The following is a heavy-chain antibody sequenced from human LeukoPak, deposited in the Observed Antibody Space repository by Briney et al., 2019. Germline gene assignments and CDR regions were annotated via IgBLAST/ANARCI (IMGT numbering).Heavy chain of an antibody. V-gene: IGHV3-23*01. Sequence: PGGSLRLSCAASGFTFSSYAMSWVRQAPGKGLEWVSAISGSGDNTYYADSVKGRFTISRDNSENTLYLQMNSLRAEDTAVYYCAKGYSGSYLDYWGQGTLVTVSS. D-gene: IGHD1-26*01. CDR3: AKGYSGSYLDY. CDR1: GFTFSSYA. J-gene: IGHJ4*02. CDR2: ISGSGDNT.